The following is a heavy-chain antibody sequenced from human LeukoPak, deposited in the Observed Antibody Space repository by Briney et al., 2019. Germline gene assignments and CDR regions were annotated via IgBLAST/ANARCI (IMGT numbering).Heavy chain of an antibody. J-gene: IGHJ4*02. Sequence: GGSLRLSCAASGVTFSSYGMHWVRQAPGKGLEWVAVIWYDGSNKYYADSVKGRFTISRDNSKNTLYLQTNSLRAEDTAVYYCAKGSLDTAMVMNYWGQGTLVTVSS. CDR1: GVTFSSYG. V-gene: IGHV3-33*03. CDR2: IWYDGSNK. CDR3: AKGSLDTAMVMNY. D-gene: IGHD5-18*01.